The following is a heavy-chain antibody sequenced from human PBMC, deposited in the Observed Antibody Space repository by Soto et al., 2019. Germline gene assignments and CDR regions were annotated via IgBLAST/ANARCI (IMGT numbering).Heavy chain of an antibody. J-gene: IGHJ6*02. CDR2: IKQDGGEK. V-gene: IGHV3-7*01. CDR1: GFTFSSYW. Sequence: GGSLRLSCAASGFTFSSYWMSWVRQAPGKGLEWVANIKQDGGEKYYVDSVKGRFTISRDNAKNSLYLQMNSLRAEDTAVYYCARENTAMVPYSSLVWSHGGMDVWGQGTTVTVSS. CDR3: ARENTAMVPYSSLVWSHGGMDV. D-gene: IGHD5-18*01.